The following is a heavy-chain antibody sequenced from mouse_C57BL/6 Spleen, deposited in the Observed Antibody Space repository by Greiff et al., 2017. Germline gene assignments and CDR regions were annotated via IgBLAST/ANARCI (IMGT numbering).Heavy chain of an antibody. CDR2: IYPGSGST. CDR3: ARPHSSGYVPDAMDY. J-gene: IGHJ4*01. V-gene: IGHV1-55*01. D-gene: IGHD3-2*02. Sequence: VQLQQPGAELVKPGASVKMSCKASGYTFTSYWITWVKQRPGQGLEWIGDIYPGSGSTNYNEKFKSKATLTVDTSSSTAYMQLSSLTSEDSAVYDCARPHSSGYVPDAMDYWGQGTSVTVSS. CDR1: GYTFTSYW.